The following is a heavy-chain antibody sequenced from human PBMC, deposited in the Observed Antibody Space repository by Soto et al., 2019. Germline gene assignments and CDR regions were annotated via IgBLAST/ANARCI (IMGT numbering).Heavy chain of an antibody. CDR3: ARGSHAYGGNSGDY. D-gene: IGHD4-17*01. J-gene: IGHJ4*02. CDR1: GYTFTSYD. Sequence: SVKVSCKASGYTFTSYDFNWVRQATGQGLEWMGWMNPNSSNTGYAQKFQGRVTMTRNTSISTAYMELSSLRSEDTAVYYCARGSHAYGGNSGDYWGQGTLVTVSS. CDR2: MNPNSSNT. V-gene: IGHV1-8*01.